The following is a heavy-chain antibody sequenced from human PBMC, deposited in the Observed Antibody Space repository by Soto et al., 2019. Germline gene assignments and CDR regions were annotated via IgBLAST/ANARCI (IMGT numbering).Heavy chain of an antibody. Sequence: QVQLVQSGAEVKKPGSSVKVSCKASGGTFSSYAISWVRQAPGQGLEWMGGISPIFGTANYAQKFQGRVTITADESTSTAYMEESSLRTENTAVYDCATNQLGDHTKYYFDYWGQGTLVTVSS. CDR2: ISPIFGTA. CDR1: GGTFSSYA. CDR3: ATNQLGDHTKYYFDY. V-gene: IGHV1-69*01. D-gene: IGHD1-1*01. J-gene: IGHJ4*02.